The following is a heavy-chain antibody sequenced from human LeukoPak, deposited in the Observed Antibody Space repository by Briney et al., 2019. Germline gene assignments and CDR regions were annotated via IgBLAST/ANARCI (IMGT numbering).Heavy chain of an antibody. V-gene: IGHV3-30*02. Sequence: GGSLRLSCAASGFTFSSYGMHWVRQAPGKGLEWVAFIRYDGSNKYYADSVKGRFTTSRDNSKNTLYLQMNSLRAEDTAVYYCAKGRRMAYYYMDVWGKGTTVTVSS. CDR1: GFTFSSYG. J-gene: IGHJ6*03. D-gene: IGHD2-8*01. CDR2: IRYDGSNK. CDR3: AKGRRMAYYYMDV.